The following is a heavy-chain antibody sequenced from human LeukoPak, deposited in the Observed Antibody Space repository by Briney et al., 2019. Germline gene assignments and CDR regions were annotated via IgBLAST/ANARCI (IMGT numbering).Heavy chain of an antibody. CDR2: ISTTSSYT. D-gene: IGHD4-23*01. CDR1: GFTFSDYY. CDR3: ARDRRNHGGFTGN. J-gene: IGHJ4*02. Sequence: GGSLRLSCAASGFTFSDYYMNWIRQAPGKGLEWVSYISTTSSYTNYAASVKGRFTISRDNAKNLLFLQMSSLRAEDTAVYYCARDRRNHGGFTGNWGQGTLVTVSS. V-gene: IGHV3-11*06.